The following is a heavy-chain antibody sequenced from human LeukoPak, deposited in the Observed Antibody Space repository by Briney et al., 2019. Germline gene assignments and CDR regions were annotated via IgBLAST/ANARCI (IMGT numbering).Heavy chain of an antibody. J-gene: IGHJ4*02. V-gene: IGHV3-33*01. CDR2: IWCDGSNK. CDR1: GFTFSDYG. D-gene: IGHD3-22*01. CDR3: VRELPPVVQYYFDY. Sequence: GRSLRLSCAASGFTFSDYGMHWVRQAPGKGLEWVAVIWCDGSNKYYADSVKGRFTISRDNSRNTLYLQMNSLRAEDTAVYYCVRELPPVVQYYFDYWGPGTLVTVSS.